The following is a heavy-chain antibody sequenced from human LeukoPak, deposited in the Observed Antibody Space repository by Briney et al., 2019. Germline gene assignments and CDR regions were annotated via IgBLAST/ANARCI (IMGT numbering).Heavy chain of an antibody. CDR2: ISSSPSYT. V-gene: IGHV3-21*01. D-gene: IGHD6-13*01. CDR3: ARDYRVAAGKNSFDI. J-gene: IGHJ3*02. Sequence: GGSLRLSCAASGFTFSSYNMNWVRQAPGKELEWVSSISSSPSYTYYADSVKGRFIISRDNAENSLYLQLNSLGAEDTAVYYCARDYRVAAGKNSFDIWGQGAMVTVSS. CDR1: GFTFSSYN.